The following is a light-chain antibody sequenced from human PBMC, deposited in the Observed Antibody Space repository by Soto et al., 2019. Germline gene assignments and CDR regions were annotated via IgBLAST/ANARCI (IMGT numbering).Light chain of an antibody. V-gene: IGKV3D-15*01. J-gene: IGKJ4*01. CDR2: DAF. Sequence: EIVMSQSPATLSVSPGERATLSCRASQYIGSNLAWYQQKPGQAPRLLIYDAFTRATGIPARFSGSGSGADFTLTISRLEPEDFAVYFCQQYGRTPLTFGGGTKVDIK. CDR1: QYIGSN. CDR3: QQYGRTPLT.